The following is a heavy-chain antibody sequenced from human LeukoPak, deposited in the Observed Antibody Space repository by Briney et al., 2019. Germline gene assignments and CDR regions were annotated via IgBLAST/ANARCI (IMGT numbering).Heavy chain of an antibody. CDR1: GYTFTSYA. V-gene: IGHV1-3*01. CDR2: INAGNGNT. CDR3: ARVQSAYCSSSSCYGGYFDY. J-gene: IGHJ4*02. D-gene: IGHD2-2*01. Sequence: RASVEVSCKASGYTFTSYAMHWVRQAPGQRPEWMGWINAGNGNTKYSQKFQGRVTITRDTSASTAYMELSSLRPEDTAVYYCARVQSAYCSSSSCYGGYFDYWGQGTLVTVSS.